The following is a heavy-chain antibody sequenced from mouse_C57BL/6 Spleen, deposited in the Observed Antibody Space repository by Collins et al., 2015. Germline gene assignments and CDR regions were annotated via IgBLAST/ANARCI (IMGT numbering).Heavy chain of an antibody. CDR3: ARSNYSNYPFAY. V-gene: IGHV1-64*01. D-gene: IGHD2-5*01. CDR2: IHPNSGST. CDR1: GYTFTSYW. J-gene: IGHJ3*01. Sequence: QVQLQQPGAELVKPGASVKLSCKASGYTFTSYWMHWVKQRPGQGLEWIGMIHPNSGSTNYNEKFKSKATLTVDKSSSTAYMQLSSLTSEDSAVYYCARSNYSNYPFAYWGQGTLVTVSA.